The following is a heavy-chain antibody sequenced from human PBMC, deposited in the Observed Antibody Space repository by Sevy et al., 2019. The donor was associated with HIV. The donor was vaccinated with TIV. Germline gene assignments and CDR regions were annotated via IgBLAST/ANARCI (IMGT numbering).Heavy chain of an antibody. D-gene: IGHD3-22*01. CDR3: ALYYYDSSGYYNWFDP. V-gene: IGHV4-39*01. Sequence: SEILSLTCTVSGGSISSSSYYWGWIRQPPGKGLEWIGSIYYSGSTYYNPSLKSRVTISVDTSKNQFSLKLSSVTAADTAVYYCALYYYDSSGYYNWFDPWGQGTLVTVSS. CDR2: IYYSGST. J-gene: IGHJ5*02. CDR1: GGSISSSSYY.